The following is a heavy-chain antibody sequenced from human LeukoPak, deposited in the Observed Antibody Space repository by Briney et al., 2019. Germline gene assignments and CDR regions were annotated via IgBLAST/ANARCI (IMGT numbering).Heavy chain of an antibody. CDR3: ARDARTDSPFSWSDP. V-gene: IGHV3-7*01. J-gene: IGHJ5*02. CDR1: GFTFSSYW. D-gene: IGHD2-8*02. CDR2: IKQDGSEK. Sequence: GGSLRLSCAASGFTFSSYWMSWVRQAPGKGLEWVAKIKQDGSEKYYVDSVKGRLTISRDNGKNTLYLQMDTLRAEDTAVYYCARDARTDSPFSWSDPWGQGTLVSVSS.